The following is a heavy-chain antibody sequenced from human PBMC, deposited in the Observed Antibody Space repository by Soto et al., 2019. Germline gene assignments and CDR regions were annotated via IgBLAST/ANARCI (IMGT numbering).Heavy chain of an antibody. V-gene: IGHV1-18*01. CDR3: ARDRPYDTWYYMDV. CDR2: IDAYNGNT. Sequence: ASVKVSCKTSGYTFTSYGISWVRQAPGQGLEWMGWIDAYNGNTNYVQMLQGRVTMTTDTSTSTAYMELRSLRSDDTAVYYCARDRPYDTWYYMDVWGKGTTVTVSS. D-gene: IGHD3-9*01. J-gene: IGHJ6*03. CDR1: GYTFTSYG.